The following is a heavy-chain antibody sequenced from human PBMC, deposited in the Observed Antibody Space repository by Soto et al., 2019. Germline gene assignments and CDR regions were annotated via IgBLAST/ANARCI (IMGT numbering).Heavy chain of an antibody. J-gene: IGHJ4*02. CDR2: ISWSSGSI. CDR3: AESHIVATLSPANFEY. CDR1: GFTFDDYA. Sequence: EVQLVESGGGLVQPGRSLRLSCAASGFTFDDYAMHWVRQAPGKGLEWVSGISWSSGSIEYGDSVRGRFTISRDNAKNSLYLQMNSLRPEDTALYFCAESHIVATLSPANFEYWGQGILVTVSS. D-gene: IGHD5-12*01. V-gene: IGHV3-9*01.